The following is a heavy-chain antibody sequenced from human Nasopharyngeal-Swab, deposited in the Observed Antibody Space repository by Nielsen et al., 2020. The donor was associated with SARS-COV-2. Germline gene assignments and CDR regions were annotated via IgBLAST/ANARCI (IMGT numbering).Heavy chain of an antibody. D-gene: IGHD2-15*01. V-gene: IGHV3-49*02. CDR2: IRSKAYGGTT. Sequence: WIRQPPGQGLEWVGFIRSKAYGGTTEYAASVKGRFTISRDDSKSIAYLQMNSLKTEDTAVYYCTRGGDCSGGSCQTWIQLWADYWGQGTLVTVSS. J-gene: IGHJ4*02. CDR3: TRGGDCSGGSCQTWIQLWADY.